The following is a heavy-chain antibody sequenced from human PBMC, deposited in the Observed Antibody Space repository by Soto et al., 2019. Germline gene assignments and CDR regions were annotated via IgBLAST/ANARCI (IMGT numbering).Heavy chain of an antibody. CDR3: ARARMVRGIIYYYGMDV. CDR2: IYYSGST. V-gene: IGHV4-31*03. J-gene: IGHJ6*02. Sequence: TLSLTCPVSGGSLSSDCNYWSWIRQHPGKGLEWIGYIYYSGSTYYNPSLKSRVTISVDTSKNQFSLKLNSVTAADTAVYYCARARMVRGIIYYYGMDVWGQGTTVTVSS. D-gene: IGHD3-10*01. CDR1: GGSLSSDCNY.